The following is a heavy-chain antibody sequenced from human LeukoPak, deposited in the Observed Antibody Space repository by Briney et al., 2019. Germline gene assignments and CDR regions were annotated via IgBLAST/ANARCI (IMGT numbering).Heavy chain of an antibody. J-gene: IGHJ4*02. CDR2: LSSDGSNK. CDR3: AKSGGTCGSDCYQDH. Sequence: PGGSLRLSCGASGFTFSSYGMHWVRQAPGKGLEWVAILSSDGSNKFYAESVKGRFTISRDSSKSSLYLQMDSLKPEDTAVYYCAKSGGTCGSDCYQDHWGQGTLVTVSS. CDR1: GFTFSSYG. V-gene: IGHV3-30*18. D-gene: IGHD2-21*02.